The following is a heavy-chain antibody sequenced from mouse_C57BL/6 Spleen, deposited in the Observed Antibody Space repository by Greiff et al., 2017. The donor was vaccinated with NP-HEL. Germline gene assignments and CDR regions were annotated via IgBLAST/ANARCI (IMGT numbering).Heavy chain of an antibody. CDR2: IHPNSGST. D-gene: IGHD1-1*01. V-gene: IGHV1-64*01. J-gene: IGHJ1*03. CDR1: GYTFTSYW. CDR3: AREYYGSSPWYFDV. Sequence: QVQLQQSGAELVKPGASVKLSCKASGYTFTSYWMHWVKQRPGQGLEWIGMIHPNSGSTNYNEKFKSKATLTVDKSSSTAYMQLSSLTSEDSAVYYCAREYYGSSPWYFDVWGTGTTVTVSS.